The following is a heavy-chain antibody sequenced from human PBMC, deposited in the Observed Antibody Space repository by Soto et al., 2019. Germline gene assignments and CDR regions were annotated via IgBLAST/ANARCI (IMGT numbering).Heavy chain of an antibody. CDR2: IYWDDGK. Sequence: QVTLKASGPTLVKPTQTLTLTCTFSGFSLSTSGVGVGWIRQPPGKALEWLALIYWDDGKRYSPSLKSRLTIAKDTSNNQVVLTLTDMDPVDTATYYCAHSWTGDYRNPKCNWFDSWGQGSQVTVSS. V-gene: IGHV2-5*02. CDR3: AHSWTGDYRNPKCNWFDS. CDR1: GFSLSTSGVG. D-gene: IGHD4-4*01. J-gene: IGHJ5*01.